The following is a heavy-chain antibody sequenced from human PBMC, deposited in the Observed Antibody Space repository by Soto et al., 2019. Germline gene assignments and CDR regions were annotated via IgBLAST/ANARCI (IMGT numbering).Heavy chain of an antibody. V-gene: IGHV1-18*03. Sequence: QVHLVQSGAEVKKPGASVKVSCKGSGYAFTTYGITWVRQAPGQGLEWMGWISAHHGNTNYAQKLQGRVTLTRDTSPSTAYMEMRSLSSDDMAVYYCARGRYGVYWRQGALVTVSS. CDR3: ARGRYGVY. CDR2: ISAHHGNT. CDR1: GYAFTTYG. D-gene: IGHD3-10*01. J-gene: IGHJ4*02.